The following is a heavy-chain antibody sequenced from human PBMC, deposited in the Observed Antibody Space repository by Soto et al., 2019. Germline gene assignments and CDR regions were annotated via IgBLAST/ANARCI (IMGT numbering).Heavy chain of an antibody. Sequence: QVQLVQSGAEVKKPGASVKVSCKASGYTFTSYDINWVRQATGQGLEWMGWMNPNSGNTGYAQKFQGRVTRTRNTSISTAYRELSSLRSEDTAVYYCARRGYSSSWYYYYYYGMDVWGQGTTVTVSS. D-gene: IGHD6-13*01. CDR3: ARRGYSSSWYYYYYYGMDV. CDR1: GYTFTSYD. J-gene: IGHJ6*02. CDR2: MNPNSGNT. V-gene: IGHV1-8*01.